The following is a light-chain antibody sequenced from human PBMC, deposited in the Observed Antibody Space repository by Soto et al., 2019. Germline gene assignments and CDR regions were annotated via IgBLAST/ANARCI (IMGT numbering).Light chain of an antibody. CDR3: QQRSNWPLT. CDR1: QSVRRY. CDR2: DAS. V-gene: IGKV3-11*01. Sequence: EIVLTQSPATLSLSPGERATLSCRASQSVRRYLAWYQQKPVQAPRLLIYDASNRATGVPARFSGGGSGTDFTLTISSLEPEDFAVYYCQQRSNWPLTFGGGTKVEIK. J-gene: IGKJ4*01.